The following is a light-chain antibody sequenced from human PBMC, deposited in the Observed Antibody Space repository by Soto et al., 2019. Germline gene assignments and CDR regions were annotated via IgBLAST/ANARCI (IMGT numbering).Light chain of an antibody. V-gene: IGKV4-1*01. J-gene: IGKJ4*01. CDR2: WAS. CDR3: QQYYSTPLT. CDR1: QSVLYSSNNKNY. Sequence: DIVMTQSPDSLAVSLGERATSNCKSSQSVLYSSNNKNYLAWYQEKPGQPPKLLISWASTRESWVPDRFSGSGSGTDFTLTISSLQAEDVAVYYCQQYYSTPLTFGGGTKVEIK.